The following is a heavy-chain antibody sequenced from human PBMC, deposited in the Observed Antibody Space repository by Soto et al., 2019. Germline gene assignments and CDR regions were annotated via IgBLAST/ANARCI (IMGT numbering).Heavy chain of an antibody. CDR3: ARLRGELQLSYFDY. Sequence: PGEPQKISCKGSGYTFSNYWIGWVRQMPGKGLEWMGIIYPGDSDTRYSPSFQGQVTISADKSIRTAYLQWSSLKASDTAMYYCARLRGELQLSYFDYWGQGTLVTVSS. J-gene: IGHJ4*02. CDR2: IYPGDSDT. CDR1: GYTFSNYW. V-gene: IGHV5-51*01. D-gene: IGHD1-26*01.